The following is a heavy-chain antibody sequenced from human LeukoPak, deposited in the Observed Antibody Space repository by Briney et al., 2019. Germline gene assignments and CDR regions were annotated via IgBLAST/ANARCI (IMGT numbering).Heavy chain of an antibody. CDR2: ITSSSTYI. Sequence: GGSLRLSCAASGFTFSSYAMSWVRQAPGKGLEWVSSITSSSTYIYYADSVKGRFTISRDNAKNSLYLEMNSLRVDDTAVYYCARDPYSGGYSDYYYYYMDVWGKGTTVTVSS. D-gene: IGHD3-22*01. CDR3: ARDPYSGGYSDYYYYYMDV. J-gene: IGHJ6*03. V-gene: IGHV3-21*01. CDR1: GFTFSSYA.